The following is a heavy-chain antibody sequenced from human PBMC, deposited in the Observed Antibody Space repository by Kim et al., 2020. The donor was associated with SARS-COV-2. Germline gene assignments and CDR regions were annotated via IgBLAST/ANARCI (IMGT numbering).Heavy chain of an antibody. CDR1: GDSIGSFY. D-gene: IGHD3-3*02. CDR2: MLYSAST. J-gene: IGHJ4*02. Sequence: SETLSLTCAVSGDSIGSFYLSWIRQPPGKGLEWIGYMLYSASTTYNPSLKSRVTISGDPSKNQFSLKLTSVTAADTAVLYCAILDTGHFWVHFFYWGQG. CDR3: AILDTGHFWVHFFY. V-gene: IGHV4-59*08.